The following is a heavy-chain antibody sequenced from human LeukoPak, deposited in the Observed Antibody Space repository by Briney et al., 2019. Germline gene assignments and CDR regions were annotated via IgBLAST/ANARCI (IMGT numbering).Heavy chain of an antibody. V-gene: IGHV3-33*06. J-gene: IGHJ4*02. CDR3: AKGRDGYSLDY. D-gene: IGHD5-24*01. CDR1: GFTFDDYG. CDR2: IWYDGSNK. Sequence: GGSLRLSCAASGFTFDDYGMSWVRQAPGKGLEWVAVIWYDGSNKYYADSVKGRFTISRDNSKNTLYLQMNSLRAEDTAVYYCAKGRDGYSLDYWGQGTLVTVSS.